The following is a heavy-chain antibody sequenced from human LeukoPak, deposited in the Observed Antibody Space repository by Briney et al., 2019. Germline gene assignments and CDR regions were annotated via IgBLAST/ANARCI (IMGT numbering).Heavy chain of an antibody. V-gene: IGHV3-23*01. CDR1: GFTFSSYA. Sequence: PGGSLRLSCAASGFTFSSYAMSWVRQAPGKGLEWVSVISGSGGSTNYEDSVKGRFTISRDNSKNTLYLQMNSLRAEDTAVYYCAKGHCSGGSCYRRFDPWGQGTLVTVSS. J-gene: IGHJ5*02. CDR3: AKGHCSGGSCYRRFDP. D-gene: IGHD2-15*01. CDR2: ISGSGGST.